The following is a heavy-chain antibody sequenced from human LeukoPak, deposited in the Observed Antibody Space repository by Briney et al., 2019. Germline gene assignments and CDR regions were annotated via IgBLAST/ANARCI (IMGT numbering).Heavy chain of an antibody. J-gene: IGHJ4*02. D-gene: IGHD3-16*01. Sequence: PGGSLRLSCAASGFTFSSYEMNWVRQAPGKGLEWVSYISSSGSTIYYADSVKGRFTISRDNSKNTLYLQMNSLRAEDTAVYYCARDPHDDDYGDYWGQGTLVTVSS. CDR2: ISSSGSTI. V-gene: IGHV3-48*03. CDR3: ARDPHDDDYGDY. CDR1: GFTFSSYE.